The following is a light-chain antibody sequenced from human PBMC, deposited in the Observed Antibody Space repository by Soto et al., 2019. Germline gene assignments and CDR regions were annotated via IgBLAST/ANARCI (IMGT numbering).Light chain of an antibody. Sequence: EIVLTQSPATLSLSPGERATLSCRASQSVDSYLAWYQQKPGQAPRLLIYDASNRATGISARFRGSGSGTDFTLTISSLEPEDFAVYYCQQRSNWPLTFGGGTKVDIK. CDR2: DAS. CDR1: QSVDSY. V-gene: IGKV3-11*01. J-gene: IGKJ4*01. CDR3: QQRSNWPLT.